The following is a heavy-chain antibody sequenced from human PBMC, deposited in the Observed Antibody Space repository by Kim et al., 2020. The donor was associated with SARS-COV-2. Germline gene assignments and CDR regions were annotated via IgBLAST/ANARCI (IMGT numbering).Heavy chain of an antibody. J-gene: IGHJ4*02. V-gene: IGHV5-51*01. CDR3: ARLAEYSSSSGLDY. D-gene: IGHD6-6*01. Sequence: PSFQGQVTISADKSISTAYLQWSSLKASDTAMYYCARLAEYSSSSGLDYWGQGTLVTVSS.